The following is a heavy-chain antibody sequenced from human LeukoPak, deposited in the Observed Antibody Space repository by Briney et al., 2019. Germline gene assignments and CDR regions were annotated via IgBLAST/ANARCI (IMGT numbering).Heavy chain of an antibody. CDR2: INPNSGGT. CDR3: ARVKVVVVAATTRDYYYGMDV. Sequence: ASVKVSCKASGYTFTGYYMHWVRQAPGQGLEWMGWINPNSGGTNYAQKLQGRVTMTRDTSISTAYMELSRLRSDDTAVYYCARVKVVVVAATTRDYYYGMDVWGQGTTVTVSS. J-gene: IGHJ6*02. V-gene: IGHV1-2*02. CDR1: GYTFTGYY. D-gene: IGHD2-15*01.